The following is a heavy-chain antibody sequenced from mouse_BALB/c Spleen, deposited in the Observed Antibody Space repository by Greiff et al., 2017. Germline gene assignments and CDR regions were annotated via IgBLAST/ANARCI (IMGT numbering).Heavy chain of an antibody. Sequence: QVQLKESGPGLVAPSQSLSITCTVSGFSLTGYGVTWVRQPPGKGLEWLGMIWGDGSTDYNSALKSRLSISKDNSKSQVFLKMNSLQTDDTARYYCARDTPYYYGSRGFAYWGQGTLVTVSA. V-gene: IGHV2-6-7*01. J-gene: IGHJ3*01. CDR2: IWGDGST. D-gene: IGHD1-1*01. CDR3: ARDTPYYYGSRGFAY. CDR1: GFSLTGYG.